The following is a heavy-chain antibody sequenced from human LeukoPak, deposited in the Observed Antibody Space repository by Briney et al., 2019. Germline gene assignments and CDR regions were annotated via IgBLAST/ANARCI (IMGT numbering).Heavy chain of an antibody. CDR1: GGTFSSYA. Sequence: GASVTVSCKASGGTFSSYAISWVRQAPGQGLEWMGGIIPIFGTANYAQKFQGRVTITADESTSTAYMELSSLRSEDTAVYYCARSICGSGSYYFDYWGQGTLVTVSS. CDR3: ARSICGSGSYYFDY. J-gene: IGHJ4*02. V-gene: IGHV1-69*01. CDR2: IIPIFGTA. D-gene: IGHD3-10*01.